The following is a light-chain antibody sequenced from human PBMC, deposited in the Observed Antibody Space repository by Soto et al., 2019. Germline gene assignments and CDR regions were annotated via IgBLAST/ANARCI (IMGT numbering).Light chain of an antibody. J-gene: IGLJ1*01. CDR3: SSFTDTNTPFV. Sequence: QSALTQPASVSGSPGQSITISCTGTRSDVGGYSYVSWYQQHPGKAPKVIIYEVNKRPSGVSDRFSGSKSGDTASLTISGLQPEDEADYYCSSFTDTNTPFVFGSGTKLTVL. CDR2: EVN. V-gene: IGLV2-14*01. CDR1: RSDVGGYSY.